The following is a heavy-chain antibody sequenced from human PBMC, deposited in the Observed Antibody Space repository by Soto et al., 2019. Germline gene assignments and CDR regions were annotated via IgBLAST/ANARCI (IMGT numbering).Heavy chain of an antibody. CDR3: AKDTQRFLEWLLIKHYYGMDV. CDR1: GFTFSSYG. J-gene: IGHJ6*02. V-gene: IGHV3-30*18. D-gene: IGHD3-3*01. CDR2: ISYDGSNK. Sequence: GGSLRLSCAASGFTFSSYGMHWVRQAPGKGLEWVAVISYDGSNKYYADSVKGRFTISRDNSKNTLYLQMNSLRAEDTAVYYCAKDTQRFLEWLLIKHYYGMDVWGQGTTVTSP.